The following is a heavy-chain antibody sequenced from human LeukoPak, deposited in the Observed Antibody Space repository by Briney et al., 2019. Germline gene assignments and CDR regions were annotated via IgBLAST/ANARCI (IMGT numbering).Heavy chain of an antibody. CDR2: ISYDGSNK. V-gene: IGHV3-30-3*01. J-gene: IGHJ3*02. CDR3: ARDKALRGIGRGGAFDI. Sequence: HPGGSLRLSCAASGFTFDDYAMHWVRQAPGKGLEWVAVISYDGSNKYYADSVKGRFTISRDNSKNTLYLQMNSLRAEDTAVYYCARDKALRGIGRGGAFDIWGQGTMVTVSS. CDR1: GFTFDDYA. D-gene: IGHD3-10*01.